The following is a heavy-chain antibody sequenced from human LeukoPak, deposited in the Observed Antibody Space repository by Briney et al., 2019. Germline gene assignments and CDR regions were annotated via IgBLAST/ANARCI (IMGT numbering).Heavy chain of an antibody. CDR3: AKGSSSSSRYYFDY. CDR2: ISGSGGST. CDR1: GFTFSSYA. V-gene: IGHV3-23*01. Sequence: QAGGSLRLSCAASGFTFSSYAMSWVRQAPGKGLEWVSVISGSGGSTSYADSVEGRFTLSRDNSKNTLYLQMNSLRAEDTAVYYCAKGSSSSSRYYFDYWGQGTLVTVSS. D-gene: IGHD6-6*01. J-gene: IGHJ4*02.